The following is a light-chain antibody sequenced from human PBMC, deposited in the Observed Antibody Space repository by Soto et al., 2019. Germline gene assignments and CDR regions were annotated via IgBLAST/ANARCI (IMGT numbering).Light chain of an antibody. Sequence: EIVLTQSPATLSLSPGERATLSCRASQSVSRHLAWYQQKPGQAPRLRIYDASYRATGIPARFSGSGSGTDFTLIISSLEPEDFAVYYCQQRSNWQGITFVGGTKVEMK. CDR3: QQRSNWQGIT. V-gene: IGKV3-11*01. CDR2: DAS. J-gene: IGKJ4*01. CDR1: QSVSRH.